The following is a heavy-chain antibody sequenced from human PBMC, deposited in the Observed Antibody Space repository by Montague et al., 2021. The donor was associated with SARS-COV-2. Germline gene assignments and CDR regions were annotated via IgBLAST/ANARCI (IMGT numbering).Heavy chain of an antibody. Sequence: SLRLSCAASGFTFSSYAMHWVRQAPGKGLEWVAVISYDGSNKYYADSVKGRFTISRDNSKNTLYLQMNSLRAEDTAVCYCAREGYSGHDYPFYYYYAMDVWGQGTTVTVSS. J-gene: IGHJ6*02. CDR1: GFTFSSYA. V-gene: IGHV3-30-3*01. CDR2: ISYDGSNK. CDR3: AREGYSGHDYPFYYYYAMDV. D-gene: IGHD5-12*01.